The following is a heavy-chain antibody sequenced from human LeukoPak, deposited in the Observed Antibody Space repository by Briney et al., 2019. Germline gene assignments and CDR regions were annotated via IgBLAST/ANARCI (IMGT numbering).Heavy chain of an antibody. D-gene: IGHD3-3*01. Sequence: SETLSLTCAVYGGSFSDYSWSWIRQPPGKGLEWIGEINHSGGTKHNPSLMSRVTMSVDTSKNQFSLKLSSVTAADTAVYYCARSSTGAYYDFWSGYYSDYYMDVCGKGTTVTVSS. J-gene: IGHJ6*03. CDR3: ARSSTGAYYDFWSGYYSDYYMDV. CDR1: GGSFSDYS. V-gene: IGHV4-34*01. CDR2: INHSGGT.